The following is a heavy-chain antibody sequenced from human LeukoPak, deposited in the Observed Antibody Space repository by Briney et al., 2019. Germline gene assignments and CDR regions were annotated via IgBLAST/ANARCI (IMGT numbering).Heavy chain of an antibody. CDR2: INHSGST. D-gene: IGHD2-15*01. CDR3: ARKAFCSGGSCYSLN. Sequence: SETLSLTCAVYGGSFSGYYWSWIRQPPGKGLEWIGEINHSGSTNYNPSLKSRVTISVDTSKNQFSLKLSSVTAADTAVYYCARKAFCSGGSCYSLNWGQGTLVTVSS. V-gene: IGHV4-34*01. CDR1: GGSFSGYY. J-gene: IGHJ4*02.